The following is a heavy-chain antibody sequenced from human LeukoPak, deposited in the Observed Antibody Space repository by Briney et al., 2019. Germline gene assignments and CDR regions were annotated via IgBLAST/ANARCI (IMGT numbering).Heavy chain of an antibody. D-gene: IGHD6-13*01. J-gene: IGHJ4*02. CDR1: GYTFTSYA. V-gene: IGHV7-4-1*02. CDR3: AIGLSTGKAAAGTIR. CDR2: INTNTGNP. Sequence: ASVKVSCKASGYTFTSYAMNWVRQAPGQGLEWMGWINTNTGNPTYAQGFTGRFVFSLDTPVSTAYLQISSLKAEDTAVYYCAIGLSTGKAAAGTIRWGQGTLVTVSS.